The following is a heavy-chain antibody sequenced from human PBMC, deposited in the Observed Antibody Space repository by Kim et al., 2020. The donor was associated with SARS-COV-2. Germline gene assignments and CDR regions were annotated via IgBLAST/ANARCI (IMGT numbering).Heavy chain of an antibody. V-gene: IGHV1-24*01. J-gene: IGHJ4*02. CDR3: ATVYWDGYYYDSSGYLAY. Sequence: ASVKVSCKVSGYTLTELSMHWVRQAPGKGLEWMGGFDPEDGETIYAQKFQGRVTMTEDTSTDTAYMELSSLRSEDTAVYYCATVYWDGYYYDSSGYLAYWGQGTLVTVSS. CDR1: GYTLTELS. CDR2: FDPEDGET. D-gene: IGHD3-22*01.